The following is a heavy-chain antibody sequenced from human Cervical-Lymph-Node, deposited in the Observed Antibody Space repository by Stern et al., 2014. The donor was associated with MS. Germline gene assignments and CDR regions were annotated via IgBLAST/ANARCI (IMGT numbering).Heavy chain of an antibody. CDR2: IHEDESS. CDR1: GGSVSSGGYT. V-gene: IGHV4-30-2*01. J-gene: IGHJ5*02. Sequence: QVQLVESGSGLVRPSQTLSLTCTVSGGSVSSGGYTWSWLRQPPGKGLGWIGYIHEDESSYYNPSLKSRVPISIDRSKNQFSLRLSSMTAADTALYYCARVVRFLEWVPFDPWGQGILVTVSS. D-gene: IGHD3-3*01. CDR3: ARVVRFLEWVPFDP.